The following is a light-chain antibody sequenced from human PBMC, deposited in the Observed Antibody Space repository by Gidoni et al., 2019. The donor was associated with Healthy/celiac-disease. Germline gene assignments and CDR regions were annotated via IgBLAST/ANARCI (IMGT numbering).Light chain of an antibody. J-gene: IGKJ1*01. Sequence: DIQMTQSPSSLSASVGDRVTITCRASQSISSYLNWYQQKPGKAPKLLIYAASSLQSGVPSRFSCSGSGTDFTLTISSLQPEAFATYYCQQSYSTPRTFGQGTKVEIK. V-gene: IGKV1-39*01. CDR2: AAS. CDR1: QSISSY. CDR3: QQSYSTPRT.